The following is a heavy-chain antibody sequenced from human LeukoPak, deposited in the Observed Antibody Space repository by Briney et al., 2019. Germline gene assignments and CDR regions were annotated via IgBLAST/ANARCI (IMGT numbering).Heavy chain of an antibody. D-gene: IGHD3-22*01. CDR1: GFTFSTSA. V-gene: IGHV4-34*01. Sequence: GSLRLSCAASGFTFSTSAMNWIRQPPGKGLEWIGEINHSGSTNYNPSLKSRVTISVDTSKNQFSLKLSSVTAADTAVYYCARTHKYYDSSGSHWGQGTLVTVSS. CDR3: ARTHKYYDSSGSH. CDR2: INHSGST. J-gene: IGHJ4*02.